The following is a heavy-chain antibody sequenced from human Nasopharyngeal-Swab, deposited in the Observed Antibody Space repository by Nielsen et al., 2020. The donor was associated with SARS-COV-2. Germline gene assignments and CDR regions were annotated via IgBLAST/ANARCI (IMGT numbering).Heavy chain of an antibody. CDR1: GFSFRSYW. D-gene: IGHD3-10*01. J-gene: IGHJ6*02. V-gene: IGHV3-74*01. CDR2: INSDGTTT. Sequence: GSLRLSCAASGFSFRSYWMHWVRQAPGKGLVWVSCINSDGTTTRYADSVKGRFTVSRDNAKNTLYLEMNSLRADDTAVYYCARRLVWFGEAHYYYYGMDVWGQGTTVTVSS. CDR3: ARRLVWFGEAHYYYYGMDV.